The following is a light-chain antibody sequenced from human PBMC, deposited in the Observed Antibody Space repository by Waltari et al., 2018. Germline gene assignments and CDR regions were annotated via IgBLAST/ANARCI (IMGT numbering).Light chain of an antibody. Sequence: QLVLTQSPSASASLGASVKLTCTLSSGHSSNVIAWHQQQAEKGPRYLMKVNSDGRHSKGDKIPDAFSGCSSGAERYLTISHRQAADAAAYYCQTGGHGTWVFGGGTKLTVL. V-gene: IGLV4-69*01. CDR1: SGHSSNV. CDR3: QTGGHGTWV. CDR2: VNSDGRH. J-gene: IGLJ3*02.